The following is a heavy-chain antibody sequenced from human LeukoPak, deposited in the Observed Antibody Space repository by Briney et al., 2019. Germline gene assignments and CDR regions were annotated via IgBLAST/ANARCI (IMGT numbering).Heavy chain of an antibody. Sequence: PETLSLPCTVPGDSIYNYYWSWIRQPPPNGLEWMGYIFYIGSTNYIPSLKSRVTISVDTSKNQSALKLGSVTAADTAVYYCARDTLPYSSSSFEYYYYMDVWGKRTTVTVSS. CDR2: IFYIGST. D-gene: IGHD6-6*01. J-gene: IGHJ6*03. CDR3: ARDTLPYSSSSFEYYYYMDV. V-gene: IGHV4-59*12. CDR1: GDSIYNYY.